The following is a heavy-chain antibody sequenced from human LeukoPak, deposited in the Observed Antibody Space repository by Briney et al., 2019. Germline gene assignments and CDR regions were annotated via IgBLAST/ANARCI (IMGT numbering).Heavy chain of an antibody. CDR1: GFTCSSYG. J-gene: IGHJ4*02. V-gene: IGHV3-30*02. D-gene: IGHD1-26*01. Sequence: GGSLRLSCAASGFTCSSYGMHWVRQAPGKGLEWVAFIRYDGSNKYYADSVKGRFTISRDNSKNTLYLQMNSLRAEDTAVYYCAKATPVTHSGSYSFDYWGQGTLVTVSS. CDR2: IRYDGSNK. CDR3: AKATPVTHSGSYSFDY.